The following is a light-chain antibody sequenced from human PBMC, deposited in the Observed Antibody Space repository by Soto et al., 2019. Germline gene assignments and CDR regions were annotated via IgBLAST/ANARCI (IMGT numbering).Light chain of an antibody. Sequence: EIVLTQSPGTLSLSPGERATLSCRASQSVSNNYLAWYQQKPGQAPRLLIYGASNRATGIPDRFSGSGSGTEFTLTISSLQPDDFATYYCQQYNSYGTFGQGTKVDIK. CDR2: GAS. CDR3: QQYNSYGT. V-gene: IGKV3-20*01. CDR1: QSVSNNY. J-gene: IGKJ1*01.